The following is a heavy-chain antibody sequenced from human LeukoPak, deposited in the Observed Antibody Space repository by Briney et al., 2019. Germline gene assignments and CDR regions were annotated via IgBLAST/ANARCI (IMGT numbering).Heavy chain of an antibody. J-gene: IGHJ5*02. Sequence: SETLSLTCAVYGGSFSGYYWSWIRQPPGKGLEWIGEINHSGSTNYNPSLKSRVTISVDTSKNQFSLKLSSVTAADTAVYYCARERIAARPGFDPRGQGTLVTVSS. CDR2: INHSGST. V-gene: IGHV4-34*01. CDR1: GGSFSGYY. D-gene: IGHD6-6*01. CDR3: ARERIAARPGFDP.